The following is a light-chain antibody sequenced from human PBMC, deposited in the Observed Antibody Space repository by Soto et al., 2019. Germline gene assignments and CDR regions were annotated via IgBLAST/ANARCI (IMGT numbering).Light chain of an antibody. CDR1: QTISGT. V-gene: IGKV3-15*01. Sequence: EIVMTQSLSTLSVSPGGRATLSCRASQTISGTLAWYRQKPRQAPRLLIHGASTRAPGFPARFIGSGSGTDFTLPISSLQSEDFAVYYCQQYDNWPWTFGHVSKV. J-gene: IGKJ1*01. CDR2: GAS. CDR3: QQYDNWPWT.